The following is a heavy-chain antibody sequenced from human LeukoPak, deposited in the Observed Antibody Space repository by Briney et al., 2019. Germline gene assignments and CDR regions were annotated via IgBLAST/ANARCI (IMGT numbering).Heavy chain of an antibody. CDR1: GFTFSSHT. CDR2: MSSDGSRT. J-gene: IGHJ4*02. D-gene: IGHD3-22*01. V-gene: IGHV3-30*14. CDR3: ARDGYYYDSSGYIDY. Sequence: GGSLRLSCAGLGFTFSSHTMHWVRQAPGKGLEWVALMSSDGSRTYYTDSVKGRFTISRDNSKSTVYLQMNSLRVEDTSVYYCARDGYYYDSSGYIDYWGQGTLVTVSS.